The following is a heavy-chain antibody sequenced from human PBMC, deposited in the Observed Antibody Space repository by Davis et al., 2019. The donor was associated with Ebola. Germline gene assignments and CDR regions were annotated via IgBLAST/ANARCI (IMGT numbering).Heavy chain of an antibody. CDR3: ASGRATTWSYGMDV. J-gene: IGHJ6*02. CDR2: IYSGGST. CDR1: GFTFSSYS. D-gene: IGHD4-17*01. Sequence: GESLKISCAASGFTFSSYSMNWVRQAPGKGLEWVSVIYSGGSTYYADSVKGRFTISRHNSKNTLYLQMNSLRAEDTAVYYCASGRATTWSYGMDVWGQGTTVTVSS. V-gene: IGHV3-53*04.